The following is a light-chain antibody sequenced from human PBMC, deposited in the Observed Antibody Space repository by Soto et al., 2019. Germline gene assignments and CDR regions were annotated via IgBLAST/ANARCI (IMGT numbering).Light chain of an antibody. V-gene: IGLV1-51*02. CDR3: GTWDSSLSIWV. Sequence: QSVLTQPPSVSAAPGQKVTISCSGGSSDIGNNYVSWYQHLPGTAPKLLIFENDKRPLGIPDRFSGSTSGTSATPGITGLQTGDEADYYCGTWDSSLSIWVFGGGTKLTVL. CDR2: END. J-gene: IGLJ3*02. CDR1: SSDIGNNY.